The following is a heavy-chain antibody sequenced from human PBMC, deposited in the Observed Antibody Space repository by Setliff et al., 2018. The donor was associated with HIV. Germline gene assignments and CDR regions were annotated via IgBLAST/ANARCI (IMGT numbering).Heavy chain of an antibody. J-gene: IGHJ5*02. CDR3: ASGGPLGWVRGVSNWFDP. Sequence: SSETLSLTCALYGGSFSDYYWSWIRQPPGMGLEWIGEVNRGRRTNYNSSLKSRVTISIDTSRNQFSLTVSSVTAADTAVYYCASGGPLGWVRGVSNWFDPWGQGTLVTVSS. CDR1: GGSFSDYY. D-gene: IGHD3-10*01. V-gene: IGHV4-34*01. CDR2: VNRGRRT.